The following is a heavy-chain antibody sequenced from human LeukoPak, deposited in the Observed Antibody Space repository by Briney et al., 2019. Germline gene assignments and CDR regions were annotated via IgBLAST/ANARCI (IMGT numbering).Heavy chain of an antibody. CDR1: GSPFSGSG. J-gene: IGHJ4*02. CDR2: VWYDGSNQ. Sequence: GSSLRLSCAASGSPFSGSGMHWVRQAPGKGLEWVAIVWYDGSNQYYADSVKGRFTISRDNSKNTVDLQMNSLRVEDTAVYFCAKDKDTPATAQPQRGYFESWGQGTLVTVSA. V-gene: IGHV3-33*06. CDR3: AKDKDTPATAQPQRGYFES. D-gene: IGHD2-21*02.